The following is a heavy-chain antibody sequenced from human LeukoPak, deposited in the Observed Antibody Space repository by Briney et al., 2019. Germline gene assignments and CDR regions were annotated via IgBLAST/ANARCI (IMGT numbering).Heavy chain of an antibody. V-gene: IGHV4-59*01. CDR1: GGSISSYY. Sequence: PSETLSLACTVAGGSISSYYWSWILQPPGEGLECIWYIYYSGSTNYNPSLKSRVTISVDTSKNQSSLKLSSVTAADTAVYYCARGKYSSFYPIGYYYYMAVWGKGTPVTVSS. D-gene: IGHD6-6*01. CDR2: IYYSGST. CDR3: ARGKYSSFYPIGYYYYMAV. J-gene: IGHJ6*03.